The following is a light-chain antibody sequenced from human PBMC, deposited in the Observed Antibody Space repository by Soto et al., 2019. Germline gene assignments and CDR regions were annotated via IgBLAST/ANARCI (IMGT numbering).Light chain of an antibody. Sequence: ELVMPQYPDTVYVAPGEIATEYCRASQSVSSNLAWYQQKPGQAPRLLIYGASTRATGIPARFSGSGSGTEFTLTISSLHSEDFAVYYCQQYNNWPRTFGQGTKVDIK. CDR3: QQYNNWPRT. CDR1: QSVSSN. J-gene: IGKJ1*01. CDR2: GAS. V-gene: IGKV3-15*01.